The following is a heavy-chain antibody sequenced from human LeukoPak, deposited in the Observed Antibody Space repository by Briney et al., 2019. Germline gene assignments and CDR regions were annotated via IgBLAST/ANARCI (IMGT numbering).Heavy chain of an antibody. CDR1: GFSFSNYE. J-gene: IGHJ6*03. D-gene: IGHD6-13*01. CDR2: VTASSTTI. CDR3: ARVRAAAGPYYYYMDV. Sequence: GGSLRLSCAASGFSFSNYEMNWVRQAPGKGLEWISYVTASSTTIYYADSVKGRFTISRDNAKNSLYLQMNGLRAEDTAVYYCARVRAAAGPYYYYMDVWGKGTTVTVSS. V-gene: IGHV3-48*03.